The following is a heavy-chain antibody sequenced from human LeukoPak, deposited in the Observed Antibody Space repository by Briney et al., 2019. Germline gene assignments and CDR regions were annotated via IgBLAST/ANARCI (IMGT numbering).Heavy chain of an antibody. CDR3: ARVGPGYCSSTSCGNLQCLVDY. J-gene: IGHJ4*02. CDR1: GFTFSSYS. D-gene: IGHD2-2*01. CDR2: ISSSSSYI. V-gene: IGHV3-21*01. Sequence: GGSLRLSCAASGFTFSSYSMNWFRQAPGKGLVWVSSISSSSSYIYYADSVKGRFTISRDNAKNSLYLQMNSLRAEDTAVYYCARVGPGYCSSTSCGNLQCLVDYWGQGTLVTVSS.